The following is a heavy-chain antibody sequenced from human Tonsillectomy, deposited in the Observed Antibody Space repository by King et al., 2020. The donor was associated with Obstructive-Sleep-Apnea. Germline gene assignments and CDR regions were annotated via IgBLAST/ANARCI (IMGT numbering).Heavy chain of an antibody. Sequence: VQLQASGPGLVKPSETLSLTCSASGYSISSGYYWGWIRQPPGRGLEWIGTMYHTGNTYYNSSLRSRGTISLDKSKNSFSLKLKSVTAADTAVYYCVRSADDYVGRSYPMYWYFDLWGRGTPVTVSS. D-gene: IGHD3-16*02. CDR3: VRSADDYVGRSYPMYWYFDL. V-gene: IGHV4-38-2*02. CDR1: GYSISSGYY. J-gene: IGHJ2*01. CDR2: MYHTGNT.